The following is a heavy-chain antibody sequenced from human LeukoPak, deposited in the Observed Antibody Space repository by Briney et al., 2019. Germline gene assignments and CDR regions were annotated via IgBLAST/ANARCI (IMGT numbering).Heavy chain of an antibody. V-gene: IGHV3-23*01. CDR2: ISGSGGST. Sequence: PGGSLRLSCAASGFTFSSYAMSWVRQAPGKGLEWVSAISGSGGSTYYADSVKGRFTISRDNSKNTLYLQMNSLRAEDTAVYYCAKDLGGLVLWFGPNWFDPWGQGTLVTVSS. J-gene: IGHJ5*02. CDR1: GFTFSSYA. D-gene: IGHD3-10*01. CDR3: AKDLGGLVLWFGPNWFDP.